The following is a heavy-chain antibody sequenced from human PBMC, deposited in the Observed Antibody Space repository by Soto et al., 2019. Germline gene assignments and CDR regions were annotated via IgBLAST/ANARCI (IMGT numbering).Heavy chain of an antibody. CDR2: IYYSGST. CDR3: AAAGGYCTNGVCTGGNWFDP. CDR1: GGSISSYY. Sequence: SETLSLTCTVSGGSISSYYWSWIQQPPGKVLEWIGYIYYSGSTNYNPSLKSRVTISVDTSKNQFSLKLSSVTAADTAVYYCAAAGGYCTNGVCTGGNWFDPWGQGTLVTVSS. J-gene: IGHJ5*02. V-gene: IGHV4-59*01. D-gene: IGHD2-8*01.